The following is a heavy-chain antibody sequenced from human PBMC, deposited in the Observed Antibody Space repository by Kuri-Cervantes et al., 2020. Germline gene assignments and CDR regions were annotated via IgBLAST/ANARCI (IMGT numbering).Heavy chain of an antibody. D-gene: IGHD1-26*01. Sequence: SVKVSCKASGYTFTYRYLHWVRQAPGQGLEWMGGIIPIFGTANYAQKFQGRVTITADKSTSTAYMELSSLRSEDTAVYYCASGSGSYYYFDYWGQGTLVTVSS. V-gene: IGHV1-69*06. CDR1: GYTFTYRY. J-gene: IGHJ4*02. CDR3: ASGSGSYYYFDY. CDR2: IIPIFGTA.